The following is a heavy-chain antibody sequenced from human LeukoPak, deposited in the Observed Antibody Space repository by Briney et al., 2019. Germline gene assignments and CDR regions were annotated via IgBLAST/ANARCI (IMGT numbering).Heavy chain of an antibody. V-gene: IGHV4-31*03. D-gene: IGHD4-17*01. J-gene: IGHJ4*02. CDR3: ARGDGDYYFDY. Sequence: SETLSLTCTVSGGSISSGGYYWSWIRPHPGKGLEWIGYIYYSGSTYYNPSLKSRVTISVDTSKNQFSLKLSSVTAADTAVYYCARGDGDYYFDYWGQGTLVTVSS. CDR2: IYYSGST. CDR1: GGSISSGGYY.